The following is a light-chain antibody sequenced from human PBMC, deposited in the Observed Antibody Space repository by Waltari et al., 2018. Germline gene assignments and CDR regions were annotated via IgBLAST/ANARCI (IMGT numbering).Light chain of an antibody. CDR3: QLSYTTPHT. Sequence: DIQMTQSPSSLSTSVGDRVTISCRASPDITSYLHWYQQKAGKAPKLLITFGSTLQSGVSSRFSGSGSGTDFTLTITNVQPEDSAYYYCQLSYTTPHTFGQGTKVEIK. CDR2: FGS. J-gene: IGKJ2*01. CDR1: PDITSY. V-gene: IGKV1-39*01.